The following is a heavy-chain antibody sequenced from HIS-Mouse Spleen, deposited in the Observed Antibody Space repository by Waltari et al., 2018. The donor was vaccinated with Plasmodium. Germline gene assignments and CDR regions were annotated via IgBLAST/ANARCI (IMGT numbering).Heavy chain of an antibody. J-gene: IGHJ2*01. Sequence: EVPLVESGGGLVQRGGSLRLYWPASGFTSSSSWMTWDRQAPGKGLEWVANIKQDGSEKYYVDSVKGRFTISRDNAKNSLYLQMNSLRAEDTAVYYCASSWYWYFDLWGRGTLVTVSS. CDR1: GFTSSSSW. CDR3: ASSWYWYFDL. D-gene: IGHD6-13*01. V-gene: IGHV3-7*01. CDR2: IKQDGSEK.